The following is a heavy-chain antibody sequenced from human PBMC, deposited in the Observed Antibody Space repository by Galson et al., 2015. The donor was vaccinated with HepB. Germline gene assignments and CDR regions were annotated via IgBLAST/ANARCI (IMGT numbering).Heavy chain of an antibody. CDR3: ARDCGSCYTSVYYYYYYGMDV. CDR2: IKQDGSEK. Sequence: SLRLSCAASGFTFSSYWMSWVRQAPGKGLEWVANIKQDGSEKYYVDSVKGRFTISRDNAKNSLYLQMNSLRAEDTAVYYCARDCGSCYTSVYYYYYYGMDVWGQGTTVTVSS. V-gene: IGHV3-7*03. CDR1: GFTFSSYW. D-gene: IGHD2-2*02. J-gene: IGHJ6*02.